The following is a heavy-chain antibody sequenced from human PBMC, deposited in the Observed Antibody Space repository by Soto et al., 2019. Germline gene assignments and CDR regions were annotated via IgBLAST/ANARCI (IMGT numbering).Heavy chain of an antibody. CDR1: GFTFSSYA. D-gene: IGHD6-13*01. Sequence: QVQLVESGGGVVQPGRSLRLSCAASGFTFSSYAMHWVRQAPGKGLEWVAVISYDGSNKYYADSVKGRFTISRDNSKNPLYLQMNSLGGEDTAVYYCARDGGGGEQQLVLDYWGQGTLVTVSS. CDR3: ARDGGGGEQQLVLDY. J-gene: IGHJ4*02. V-gene: IGHV3-30-3*01. CDR2: ISYDGSNK.